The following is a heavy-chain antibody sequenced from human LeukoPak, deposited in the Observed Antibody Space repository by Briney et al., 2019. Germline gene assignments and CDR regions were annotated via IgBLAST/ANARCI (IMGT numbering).Heavy chain of an antibody. CDR2: ISYDGSNK. V-gene: IGHV3-30*03. J-gene: IGHJ4*02. Sequence: PGGSLRLSYAASGFTFSSYGMHWVRQAPGKGLERVAVISYDGSNKYYADSVKGRFTISGDNSKNTLYLQMNGLRAEDTAVFYCAREGSGSSTFYFDYWGQGTLVTVSS. CDR1: GFTFSSYG. CDR3: AREGSGSSTFYFDY. D-gene: IGHD1-26*01.